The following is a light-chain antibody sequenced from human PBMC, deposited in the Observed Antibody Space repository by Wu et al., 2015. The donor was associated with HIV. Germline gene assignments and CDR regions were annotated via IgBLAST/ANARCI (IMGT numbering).Light chain of an antibody. CDR1: QSVSSNY. CDR3: QQYGSSPKT. Sequence: DILLTQSPGTLPLSPGERATLSCRASQSVSSNYLAWYQQKPGQAPRLLIYATSNRATGIPDRISGSGSGTLFTLTISRLEPEDSAVYFCQQYGSSPKTFGQGTKLEIK. J-gene: IGKJ2*01. V-gene: IGKV3-20*01. CDR2: ATS.